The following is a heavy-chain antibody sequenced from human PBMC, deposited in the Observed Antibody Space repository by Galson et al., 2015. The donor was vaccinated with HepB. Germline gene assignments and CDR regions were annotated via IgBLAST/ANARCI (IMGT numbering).Heavy chain of an antibody. Sequence: SLRLSCAASGFTLSSHWMSWVRQTSEKGLEWVANINQNGGQQHYVDSVKGRFTVSRDNAKNSLYLQMNNLRAEDTAIYYCTRDVVAVLGSFDLWAKGPWSPSLQ. D-gene: IGHD2-15*01. CDR1: GFTLSSHW. CDR3: TRDVVAVLGSFDL. V-gene: IGHV3-7*01. CDR2: INQNGGQQ. J-gene: IGHJ3*01.